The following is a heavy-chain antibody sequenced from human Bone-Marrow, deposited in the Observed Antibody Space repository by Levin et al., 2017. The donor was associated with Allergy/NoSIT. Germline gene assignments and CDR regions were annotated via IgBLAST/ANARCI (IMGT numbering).Heavy chain of an antibody. CDR2: IYHSGST. V-gene: IGHV4-4*02. J-gene: IGHJ6*03. D-gene: IGHD3-3*01. CDR3: ARVSNEVWSGYDIYYYYDYMDV. Sequence: SETLSLTCAVSGGSISSSNWWSWVRQPPGKGLEWIGEIYHSGSTNYNPSLKSRVTISVDKSKNQFSLKLSSVTAADTAVYYCARVSNEVWSGYDIYYYYDYMDVWGKGTTVTVSS. CDR1: GGSISSSNW.